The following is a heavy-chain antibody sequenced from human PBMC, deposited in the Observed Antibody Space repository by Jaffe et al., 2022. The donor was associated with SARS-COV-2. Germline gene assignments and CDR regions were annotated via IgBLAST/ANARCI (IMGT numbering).Heavy chain of an antibody. D-gene: IGHD6-19*01. Sequence: EVQLVESGGGLVQPGGSLRLSCAASGFTFISYTMNWVRQAPGKGLEWISYIGRSSGTTYYADSVQGRFTISRDNAKSSLHLQMNSLRDEDTAVYFCARATVAGSNYYGMDVWGQGTTVTVSS. CDR2: IGRSSGTT. CDR1: GFTFISYT. V-gene: IGHV3-48*02. J-gene: IGHJ6*02. CDR3: ARATVAGSNYYGMDV.